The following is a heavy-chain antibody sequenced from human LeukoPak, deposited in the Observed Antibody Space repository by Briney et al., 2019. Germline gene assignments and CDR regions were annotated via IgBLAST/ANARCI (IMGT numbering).Heavy chain of an antibody. V-gene: IGHV1-69*04. J-gene: IGHJ5*02. Sequence: SVKVSCKASGGTFSSYAISWVRQAPGQGLEWMGRIIPILGIANYAQKFQGRVTITADKSTSTAYMELSSLRSEDTAVYYCARATYYYGSGSYSDNWFDPWGQGTLVTVSS. CDR1: GGTFSSYA. CDR3: ARATYYYGSGSYSDNWFDP. CDR2: IIPILGIA. D-gene: IGHD3-10*01.